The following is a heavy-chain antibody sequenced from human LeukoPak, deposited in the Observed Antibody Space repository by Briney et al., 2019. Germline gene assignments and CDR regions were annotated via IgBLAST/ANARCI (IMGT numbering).Heavy chain of an antibody. CDR1: GYTFSSHW. Sequence: GSLRLSCAASGYTFSSHWMSWVRQAPGKGLEWVANIDQDGSEKYYVDSVKGRFTISRDNAKNSLFLQMNSLRAEDTAVYYCARDSYRALEYWGQGTVVIVSS. CDR3: ARDSYRALEY. D-gene: IGHD1-14*01. J-gene: IGHJ4*02. V-gene: IGHV3-7*01. CDR2: IDQDGSEK.